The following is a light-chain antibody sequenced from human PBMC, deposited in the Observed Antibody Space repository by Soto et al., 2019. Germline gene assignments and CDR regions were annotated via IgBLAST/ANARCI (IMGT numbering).Light chain of an antibody. Sequence: QSMLTQPASVSGSPGQAITISCTGTSSDVGGYTYVSWYQQHPGKAPKFIIYDVSNRPSGVSNRFSGSKSGNTASLTISGLQAEDEADYYCSSYTPSNTREIVFGTGTKVTVL. CDR2: DVS. CDR3: SSYTPSNTREIV. V-gene: IGLV2-14*01. J-gene: IGLJ1*01. CDR1: SSDVGGYTY.